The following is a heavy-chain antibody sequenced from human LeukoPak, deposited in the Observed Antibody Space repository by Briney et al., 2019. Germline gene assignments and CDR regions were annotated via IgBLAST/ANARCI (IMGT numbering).Heavy chain of an antibody. CDR2: ISGSGGST. J-gene: IGHJ4*02. CDR3: AKKGGFWVVPAELDY. Sequence: GGSLRLSCAASGFTVSSTYMSWVRQAPGKGLEWVSGISGSGGSTYHADSVKGRFTISRDNSKNTVYLQMNSLRADDTAVYYCAKKGGFWVVPAELDYWGQGTLVTVSS. CDR1: GFTVSSTY. V-gene: IGHV3-23*01. D-gene: IGHD2-2*01.